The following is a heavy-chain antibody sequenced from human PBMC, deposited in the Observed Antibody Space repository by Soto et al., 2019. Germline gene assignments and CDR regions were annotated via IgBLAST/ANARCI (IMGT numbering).Heavy chain of an antibody. CDR2: ISYDGSNE. D-gene: IGHD6-19*01. CDR3: ARDQVAASYYYYDMDV. V-gene: IGHV3-30-3*01. J-gene: IGHJ6*02. CDR1: GFTFSTYT. Sequence: QVQLVESGGGVVQPGRSLRLSCAASGFTFSTYTMHWVRQAPGKGLEWVAVISYDGSNEYYADSVKGRFTISRDNSKNTLYLQMNSLRAEDTAVYYCARDQVAASYYYYDMDVWGQGTTVTVSS.